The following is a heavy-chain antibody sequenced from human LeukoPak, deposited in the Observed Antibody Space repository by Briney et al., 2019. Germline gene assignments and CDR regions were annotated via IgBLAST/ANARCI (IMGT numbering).Heavy chain of an antibody. D-gene: IGHD6-6*01. J-gene: IGHJ4*02. V-gene: IGHV3-48*01. CDR3: ARVPIAARRHYFDY. CDR1: GFTFSNCG. CDR2: ISSSSSTI. Sequence: GGSLRLSCAASGFTFSNCGMHWVRQAPGKGLEWFSYISSSSSTIYYADPVKGRFTISRDNAKNSLYLQMNSLRAEDTAVYYCARVPIAARRHYFDYRGQGTLVTVSS.